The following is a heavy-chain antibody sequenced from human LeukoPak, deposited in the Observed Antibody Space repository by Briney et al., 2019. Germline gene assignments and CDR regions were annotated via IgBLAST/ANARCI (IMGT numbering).Heavy chain of an antibody. Sequence: SETLSLTCTVSGYSITSAYYWGWIRQPPGKGLEWIGYIYYSGSTNYNPSLKSRVTISVDTSKNQFSLKLSSVTAADTAVYYCARSGYSSGWSVDYWGQGTLVTVSS. J-gene: IGHJ4*02. D-gene: IGHD6-19*01. CDR2: IYYSGST. CDR1: GYSITSAYY. CDR3: ARSGYSSGWSVDY. V-gene: IGHV4-61*01.